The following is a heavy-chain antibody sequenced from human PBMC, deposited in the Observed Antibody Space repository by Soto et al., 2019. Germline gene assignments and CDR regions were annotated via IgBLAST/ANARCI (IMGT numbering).Heavy chain of an antibody. V-gene: IGHV3-11*01. CDR1: GFTFSDYY. Sequence: GGSLRLSCAASGFTFSDYYMSWIRQAPGKGLEWVSYITSGSTMYYADSVKGRFTVSRDNAKNSLYLQMNSLRAEDTAVYYCASRMNSFAIWGQGTTVTVSS. CDR2: ITSGSTM. J-gene: IGHJ3*02. CDR3: ASRMNSFAI.